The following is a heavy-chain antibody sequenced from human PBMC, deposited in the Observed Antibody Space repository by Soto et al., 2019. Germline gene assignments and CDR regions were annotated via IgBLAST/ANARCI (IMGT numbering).Heavy chain of an antibody. Sequence: PSETLSLTCAVYGGSFSGYYWSWIRQPPGKGLEWIGEINHSGSTNYNPSLKSRVTISVDTSKNQFSLKLSSVTAADTAVYYCARAFVGDSAAGPNFDYWGQGTLVTVPS. J-gene: IGHJ4*02. CDR2: INHSGST. D-gene: IGHD6-13*01. V-gene: IGHV4-34*01. CDR3: ARAFVGDSAAGPNFDY. CDR1: GGSFSGYY.